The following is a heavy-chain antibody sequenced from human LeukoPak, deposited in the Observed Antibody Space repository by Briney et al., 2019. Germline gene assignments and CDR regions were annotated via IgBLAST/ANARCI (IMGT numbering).Heavy chain of an antibody. V-gene: IGHV4-61*01. CDR3: ARVRIVGATDWFDP. D-gene: IGHD1-26*01. J-gene: IGHJ5*02. Sequence: SETLSLTCTVSGGSVSSGSYYWSWIRQPPGKGLEWIGYIYYSGSTNYNPSLKSRVTISVDTSKNQFSLKLSSVTAADTAVYYCARVRIVGATDWFDPWGQGTVLPDSS. CDR2: IYYSGST. CDR1: GGSVSSGSYY.